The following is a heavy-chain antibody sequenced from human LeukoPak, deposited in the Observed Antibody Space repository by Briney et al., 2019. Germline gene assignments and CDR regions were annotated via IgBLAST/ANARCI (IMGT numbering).Heavy chain of an antibody. V-gene: IGHV4-4*02. CDR1: GGSISSSNW. Sequence: PSETLSLTCAVSGGSISSSNWWSWVRQPPGKGLEWIGEINHSGSTNYNPSLKSRVTISVDTSKNQFSLRLNSVTAADTAVYYCARHRPMVRGAVPPSEFDYWGQGTLVTVSS. CDR2: INHSGST. J-gene: IGHJ4*02. D-gene: IGHD3-10*01. CDR3: ARHRPMVRGAVPPSEFDY.